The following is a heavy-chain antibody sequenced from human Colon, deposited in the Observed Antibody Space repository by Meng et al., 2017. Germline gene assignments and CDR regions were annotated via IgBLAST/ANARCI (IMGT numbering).Heavy chain of an antibody. CDR2: VSVYTT. J-gene: IGHJ4*02. Sequence: QVQLVQSGAEVKKPGASVKVSCKASGYTFSSSGISWVRQAPGQGLEWMGWVSVYTTNYARKFQDRVAMTRDTSASTAYMELSSLTSEDTAVYYCTSPIYWGQGTLVTVSS. V-gene: IGHV1-18*01. CDR3: TSPIY. D-gene: IGHD3-9*01. CDR1: GYTFSSSG.